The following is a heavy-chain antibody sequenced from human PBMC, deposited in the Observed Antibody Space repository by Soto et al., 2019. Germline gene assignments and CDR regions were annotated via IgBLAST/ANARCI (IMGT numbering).Heavy chain of an antibody. CDR1: GGSISSGGYS. CDR3: ARGGGSYRYGNYYYGMDV. Sequence: SETLSLTCAVSGGSISSGGYSWSLIRQPPGKGLEWIGYIYHSGSTYYNPSLKSRVTISVDRSKNQFSLKLSSVTAADTAVYYCARGGGSYRYGNYYYGMDVWGQGTTVTVSS. V-gene: IGHV4-30-2*01. CDR2: IYHSGST. J-gene: IGHJ6*02. D-gene: IGHD3-16*02.